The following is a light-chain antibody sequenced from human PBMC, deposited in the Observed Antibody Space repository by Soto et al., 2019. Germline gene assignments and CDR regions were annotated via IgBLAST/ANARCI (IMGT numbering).Light chain of an antibody. CDR3: VLYMGSGIWV. J-gene: IGLJ3*02. CDR2: STN. V-gene: IGLV8-61*01. Sequence: QAVVTQEPSFSVSPGRTVTLTCGLSSGSVSTSYYPSWYQHTPGQAPRTLIYSTNTRSSGVPDRFSGSILGNKAALTITGAQADDESDYSCVLYMGSGIWVFGGGTKLTVL. CDR1: SGSVSTSYY.